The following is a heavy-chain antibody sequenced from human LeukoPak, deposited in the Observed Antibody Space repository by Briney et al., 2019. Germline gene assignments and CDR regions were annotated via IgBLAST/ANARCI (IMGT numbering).Heavy chain of an antibody. V-gene: IGHV3-23*01. CDR2: ISDSGSST. CDR1: GFTVSSYG. Sequence: GGSLRLSCVVSGFTVSSYGVTWVRQAPGRGLEWVSTISDSGSSTYYADSVKGRFTISRDNSKSTVYLQINSLSAEDMAVYYCAKVFTMVRGAADYWGQGTLVTVSS. D-gene: IGHD3-10*01. J-gene: IGHJ4*02. CDR3: AKVFTMVRGAADY.